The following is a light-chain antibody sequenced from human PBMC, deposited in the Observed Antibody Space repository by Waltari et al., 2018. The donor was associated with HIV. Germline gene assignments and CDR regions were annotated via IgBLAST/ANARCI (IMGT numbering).Light chain of an antibody. CDR3: ATWDDNLSGVV. Sequence: SGTPGQKVTISCSGSSSNIGRNDVFWYQQLPGAAPKLLMYRNDQRPSGVPDRFSASKSGTSASLAISGLRSEDEADYTCATWDDNLSGVVFGGGTKLDVL. CDR1: SSNIGRND. J-gene: IGLJ2*01. CDR2: RND. V-gene: IGLV1-47*01.